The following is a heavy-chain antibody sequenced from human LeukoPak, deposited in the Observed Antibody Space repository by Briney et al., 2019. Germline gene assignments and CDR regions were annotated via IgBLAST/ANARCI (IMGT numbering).Heavy chain of an antibody. CDR3: ARDWSIFGVVIGSLRY. J-gene: IGHJ4*02. CDR1: GYTFSGDF. CDR2: INPKSGGT. D-gene: IGHD3-3*01. Sequence: GSLKVSCMASGYTFSGDFMRWVRQGPGQGLEWMGRINPKSGGTNYAQTSQGRVTMTRDTSISTAYMELSRLRSDDTAVYYCARDWSIFGVVIGSLRYWSQGTLVTVSS. V-gene: IGHV1-2*06.